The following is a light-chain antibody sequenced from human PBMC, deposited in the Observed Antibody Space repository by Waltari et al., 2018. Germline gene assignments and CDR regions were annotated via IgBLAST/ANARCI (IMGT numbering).Light chain of an antibody. V-gene: IGKV3-11*01. CDR3: QQRSTWPPWT. J-gene: IGKJ1*01. CDR1: QSVGTY. CDR2: DAF. Sequence: EIVLTQSPATLSLSPGERATLFCRASQSVGTYVAWFQQKPGQTPRLLIYDAFNRATGIPARFSGSASGTDFTLTISSLEPEDFAVYYCQQRSTWPPWTFGQGTKVEIK.